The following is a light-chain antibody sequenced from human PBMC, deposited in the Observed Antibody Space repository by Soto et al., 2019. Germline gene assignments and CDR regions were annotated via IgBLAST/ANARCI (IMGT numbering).Light chain of an antibody. CDR1: QGISNY. V-gene: IGKV1-27*01. CDR3: LGWT. Sequence: DIQMTQSPSSLSASVGDRVTITCRASQGISNYLAWYQQKPGKVPKLLIYAASTLQSGVPSRFSGSGSGTDFTLTISSLQPEDVATYYCLGWTFGQGTKVEIK. CDR2: AAS. J-gene: IGKJ1*01.